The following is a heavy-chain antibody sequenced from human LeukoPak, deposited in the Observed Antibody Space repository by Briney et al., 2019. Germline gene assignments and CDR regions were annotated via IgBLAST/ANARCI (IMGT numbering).Heavy chain of an antibody. CDR1: GFTFSKFA. J-gene: IGHJ4*02. CDR3: GRGHWGLDY. CDR2: VSYDGSYK. V-gene: IGHV3-30*04. D-gene: IGHD7-27*01. Sequence: HPGGSLRLSCAAAGFTFSKFAMHWVRQAPGKGLEWVAVVSYDGSYKYYADSVKGRFTISRDNSKNTLYLQMNSLRAEDTAVYYCGRGHWGLDYWGQGALVTVSS.